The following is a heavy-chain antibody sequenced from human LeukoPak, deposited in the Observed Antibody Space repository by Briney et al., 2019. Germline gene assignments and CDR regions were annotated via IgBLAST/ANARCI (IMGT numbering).Heavy chain of an antibody. V-gene: IGHV3-23*01. CDR1: GFTFSSYA. CDR3: AKTFYDFWSGPEYFQH. CDR2: ISGSGGST. D-gene: IGHD3-3*01. Sequence: GGSLRLSCAASGFTFSSYAMSWVRQAPGKGLEWVSAISGSGGSTYYADSVKGRFTISRDNSKNTLYLQMNSLRAEDTAVYYCAKTFYDFWSGPEYFQHWGQGTLVTVSS. J-gene: IGHJ1*01.